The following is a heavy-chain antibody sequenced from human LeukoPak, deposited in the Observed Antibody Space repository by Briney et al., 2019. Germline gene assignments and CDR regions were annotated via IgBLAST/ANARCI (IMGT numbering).Heavy chain of an antibody. CDR2: IYYSGNT. V-gene: IGHV4-30-4*01. D-gene: IGHD3-3*02. CDR3: ARGRRSISLFSAFRYFDL. CDR1: GDSISSGDYY. Sequence: SETLSLTCTVSGDSISSGDYYWSWIRQPPGKGLEWIGYIYYSGNTYYNPSLKSRVTISVDTSKNQFSLKLSSVTAADTAVYYCARGRRSISLFSAFRYFDLWGRGTLVTVSS. J-gene: IGHJ2*01.